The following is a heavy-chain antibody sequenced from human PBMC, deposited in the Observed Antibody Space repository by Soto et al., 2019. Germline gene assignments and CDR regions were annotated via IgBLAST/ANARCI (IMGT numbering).Heavy chain of an antibody. CDR2: IYYSGST. V-gene: IGHV4-31*03. CDR3: ARETMITFGGVIVSYWYFDL. CDR1: GGSISSGGYY. J-gene: IGHJ2*01. Sequence: QVQLQESGPGLVKPSQTLSLTCTVSGGSISSGGYYWSWIRQHPGKGLEWIGYIYYSGSTYYNPSLKRRVTISVDTYKNQFSLKLSSVTAAETAVYYCARETMITFGGVIVSYWYFDLWGRGTLVTVSS. D-gene: IGHD3-16*02.